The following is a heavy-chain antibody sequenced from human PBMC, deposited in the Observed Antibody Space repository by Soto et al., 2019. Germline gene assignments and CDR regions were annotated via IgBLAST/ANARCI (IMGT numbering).Heavy chain of an antibody. CDR3: ARGPGSGSYFSYYYGMDV. Sequence: SETLSLTCAVYGGSFSGYYWSWIRQPPGKGLEWIGEINHSGSTNYNPSLKSRVTISVDTSKNQFSLKLSSVTAADTAVYYCARGPGSGSYFSYYYGMDVWGQGTTVTSP. V-gene: IGHV4-34*01. CDR1: GGSFSGYY. CDR2: INHSGST. D-gene: IGHD1-26*01. J-gene: IGHJ6*02.